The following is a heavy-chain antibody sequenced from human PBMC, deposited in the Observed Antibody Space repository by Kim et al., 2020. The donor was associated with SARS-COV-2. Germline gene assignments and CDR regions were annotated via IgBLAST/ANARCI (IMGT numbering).Heavy chain of an antibody. CDR1: FFPFISYS. CDR3: AGRDGYYYYYGMDV. Sequence: SLLLSFSSSFFPFISYSISWVRQAPGKGLEWVSAISGSGGSTYYADSVKGRFTISRDNSKNTLYLQMNSLRAEDTAVYYCAGRDGYYYYYGMDVWGQGTTVTVSS. CDR2: ISGSGGST. J-gene: IGHJ6*02. V-gene: IGHV3-23*01.